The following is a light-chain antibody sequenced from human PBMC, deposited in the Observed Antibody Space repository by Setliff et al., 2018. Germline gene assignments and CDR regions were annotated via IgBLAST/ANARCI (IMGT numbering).Light chain of an antibody. Sequence: QSVLTQPASVSGSPGQSITISCTRTSSDVGGYNYVSWYQQHAGKAPKLMIYEVTNRPPGVSDRFSGSKSGNTASLTISGLQAEDEADYYCSSYTTSTTRVFGGGTKGTVL. CDR1: SSDVGGYNY. CDR2: EVT. V-gene: IGLV2-14*01. J-gene: IGLJ2*01. CDR3: SSYTTSTTRV.